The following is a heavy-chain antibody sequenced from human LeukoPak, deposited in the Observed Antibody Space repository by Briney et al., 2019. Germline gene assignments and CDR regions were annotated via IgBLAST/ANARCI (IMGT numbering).Heavy chain of an antibody. CDR3: AREGYYGSGSPPSLYFDY. V-gene: IGHV3-30-3*01. CDR1: GFTFRNYV. CDR2: TSSDLNVK. D-gene: IGHD3-10*01. J-gene: IGHJ4*02. Sequence: GGSLRLSCAASGFTFRNYVIHWARQAPGKGLERVAVTSSDLNVKLYADSVKGRFTISRDNSRSTLYLQMNSLRPEDTAIYYCAREGYYGSGSPPSLYFDYWGQGTLVTVSS.